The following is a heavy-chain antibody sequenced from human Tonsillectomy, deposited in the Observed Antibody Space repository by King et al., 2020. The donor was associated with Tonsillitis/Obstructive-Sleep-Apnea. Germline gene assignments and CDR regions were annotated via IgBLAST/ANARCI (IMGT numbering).Heavy chain of an antibody. CDR3: ARDLGSGGLHYDY. CDR1: GYTFTGYY. CDR2: INPNSGGT. V-gene: IGHV1-2*06. Sequence: QLVQSGAEVKKPGASVKVSCKASGYTFTGYYFHWVRQAPGQGLEWMGRINPNSGGTNYAQKFQGRVTMTRDTSISTAYMELSRLRSDDTAVYYCARDLGSGGLHYDYWGQGTLVTVSS. J-gene: IGHJ4*02. D-gene: IGHD6-19*01.